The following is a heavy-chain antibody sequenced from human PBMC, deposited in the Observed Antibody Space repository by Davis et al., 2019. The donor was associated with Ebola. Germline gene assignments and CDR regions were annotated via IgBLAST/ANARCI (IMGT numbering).Heavy chain of an antibody. CDR1: GGSFSGYY. J-gene: IGHJ3*02. Sequence: SETLSLTCAVYGGSFSGYYWSWIRQPPGKGLEWIGYAFYSGRTNYNPSLKSRVTFSLDMSRNQFSLKLTSVTAADTAVYYCARDVDAFDIWGQGTMVTVSS. V-gene: IGHV4-59*01. CDR3: ARDVDAFDI. CDR2: AFYSGRT.